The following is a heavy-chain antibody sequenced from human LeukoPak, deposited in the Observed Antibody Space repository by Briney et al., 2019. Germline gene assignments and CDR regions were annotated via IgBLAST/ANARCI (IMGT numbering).Heavy chain of an antibody. CDR1: GFTFSSYA. V-gene: IGHV3-64D*06. CDR3: VQARYY. J-gene: IGHJ4*02. CDR2: ISSNGGST. Sequence: GGSLRLPCSASGFTFSSYAMHWVRQAPGKGLEYASAISSNGGSTYYADSVKGRFTISRDNSKNTLYLQMSSLRVEDTAVYYCVQARYYWGQGTLVTVSS.